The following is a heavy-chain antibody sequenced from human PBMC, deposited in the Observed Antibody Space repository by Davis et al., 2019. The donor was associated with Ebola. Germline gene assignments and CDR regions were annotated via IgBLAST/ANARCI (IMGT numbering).Heavy chain of an antibody. CDR3: ARSGISIGLVKYQYGNDG. CDR1: GFIFSNYG. CDR2: ISGSGGST. J-gene: IGHJ6*04. V-gene: IGHV3-23*01. D-gene: IGHD3-3*01. Sequence: GGSLRLSCAASGFIFSNYGFHWVRQAPGKGLEWVSAISGSGGSTYYADSVKGRFTISRDNSKNTLYLQMNRLRAEDTAVYYCARSGISIGLVKYQYGNDGWGKGNTGNGSS.